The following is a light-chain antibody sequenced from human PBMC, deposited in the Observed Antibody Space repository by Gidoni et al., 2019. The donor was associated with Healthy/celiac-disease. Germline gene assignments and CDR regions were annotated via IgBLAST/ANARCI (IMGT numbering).Light chain of an antibody. CDR1: QSSSSW. CDR2: KAS. V-gene: IGKV1-5*03. CDR3: QQYNSYSRP. J-gene: IGKJ1*01. Sequence: DIHMTQSPSTLSASVGDRVTITCRASQSSSSWLAWYQQKPGKAPNLLNDKASRLDSGVPSRFSGSGSGTEFTLTIRSLQPDRFATYYCQQYNSYSRPFGQGTKVEIK.